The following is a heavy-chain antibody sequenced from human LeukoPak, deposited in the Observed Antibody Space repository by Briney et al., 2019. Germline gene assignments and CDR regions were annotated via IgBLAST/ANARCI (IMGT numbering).Heavy chain of an antibody. CDR2: ISSSSSTI. J-gene: IGHJ4*02. Sequence: GGSLRLSCAASGFTFSSYSMNWVRQAPGKGLEWVSYISSSSSTIYYADSVKGRFTISRDNAKNSLYLQMNSLRAEDTAVYYCARDGYDYDSSSYFRDQGTLVTVSS. V-gene: IGHV3-48*04. CDR3: ARDGYDYDSSSYF. D-gene: IGHD3-22*01. CDR1: GFTFSSYS.